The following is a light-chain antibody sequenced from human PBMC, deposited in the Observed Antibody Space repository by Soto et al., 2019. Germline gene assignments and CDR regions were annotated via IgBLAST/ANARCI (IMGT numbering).Light chain of an antibody. CDR3: QAYDRSLSGVV. Sequence: QLVLTQPPSVSGAPGQRVTISCSGTSSNIGAGYDVHWYQQLPGTAPKLLIYGSSNRPSGVPDRFSGSKSGTSASLAITGLQAEDEADYYCQAYDRSLSGVVFGGGTKLTVL. CDR1: SSNIGAGYD. CDR2: GSS. J-gene: IGLJ2*01. V-gene: IGLV1-40*01.